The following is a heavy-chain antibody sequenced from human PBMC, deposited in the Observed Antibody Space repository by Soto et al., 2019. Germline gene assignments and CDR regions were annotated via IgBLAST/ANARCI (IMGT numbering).Heavy chain of an antibody. Sequence: ASVKVSCKASGYTFTSYGISWVRQAPGQGLEWMGWISAYNGNTNYAQKLQGRVTMTTDTSTSTAYMELRSLRSDDTAVYYCARMPTYSSSWYGTFDYWGQGTLVTVYS. J-gene: IGHJ4*02. CDR3: ARMPTYSSSWYGTFDY. V-gene: IGHV1-18*01. D-gene: IGHD6-13*01. CDR1: GYTFTSYG. CDR2: ISAYNGNT.